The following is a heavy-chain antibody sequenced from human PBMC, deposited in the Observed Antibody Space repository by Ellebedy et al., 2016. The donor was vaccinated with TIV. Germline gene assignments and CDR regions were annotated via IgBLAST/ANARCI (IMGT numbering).Heavy chain of an antibody. CDR3: AKDLFSGSFPTYNFDY. CDR2: LSCNSGSI. Sequence: SLKISCAASGFIFHDYAMHWVRQAPGKGLEWVSGLSCNSGSIGFADSVKGRFSISRDNANNSLYLQMNSLTAEDTALYYCAKDLFSGSFPTYNFDYWGQGALVTVSS. CDR1: GFIFHDYA. J-gene: IGHJ4*02. D-gene: IGHD1-26*01. V-gene: IGHV3-9*01.